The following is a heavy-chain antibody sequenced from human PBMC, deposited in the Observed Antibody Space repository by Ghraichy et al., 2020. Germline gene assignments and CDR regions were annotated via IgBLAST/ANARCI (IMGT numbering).Heavy chain of an antibody. D-gene: IGHD6-13*01. CDR2: INPNSGGT. CDR3: ARGMYSSSWYYFDY. CDR1: GYTFTGYY. Sequence: ASVKVSCKASGYTFTGYYMHWVRQAPGQGLEWMGRINPNSGGTNHAQKFQGRVTMTRDTSISTAYMELSRLRSDDTAVYYCARGMYSSSWYYFDYWGQGTLVTVSS. J-gene: IGHJ4*02. V-gene: IGHV1-2*06.